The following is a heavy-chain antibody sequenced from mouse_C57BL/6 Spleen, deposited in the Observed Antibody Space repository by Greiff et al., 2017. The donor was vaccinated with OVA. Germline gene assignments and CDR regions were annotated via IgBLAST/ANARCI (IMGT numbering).Heavy chain of an antibody. CDR3: ARSYYGSSRFDY. D-gene: IGHD1-1*01. CDR1: FYTFTLPF. CDR2: IHPNSGST. Sequence: PVASFNFSFPSSFYTFTLPFTHWVKQRPGQGLEWIGMIHPNSGSTNYNEKFKSKATLTVDKSSSTAYMQLSSLTSEDSAVYYCARSYYGSSRFDYWGQGTTLTVSS. V-gene: IGHV1-64*01. J-gene: IGHJ2*01.